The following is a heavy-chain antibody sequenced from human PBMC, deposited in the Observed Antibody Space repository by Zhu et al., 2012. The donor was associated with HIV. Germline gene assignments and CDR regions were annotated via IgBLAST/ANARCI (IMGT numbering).Heavy chain of an antibody. CDR2: IYTSGST. Sequence: QVQLQESGPGLVKPSETLSLTCTVSGGSISSYYWSWIRQPPGKGLEWIGYIYTSGSTNYNPSLKSRVTISVDTSKNQFSLKLSSVTAADTAVYYCARDRGIAVAGSYYYGMDVWGQGHGHRLL. CDR1: GGSISSYY. CDR3: ARDRGIAVAGSYYYGMDV. D-gene: IGHD6-19*01. V-gene: IGHV4-4*09. J-gene: IGHJ6*02.